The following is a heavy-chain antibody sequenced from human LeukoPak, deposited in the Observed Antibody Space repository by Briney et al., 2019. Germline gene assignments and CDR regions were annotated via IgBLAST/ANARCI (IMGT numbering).Heavy chain of an antibody. CDR1: GGSISSYY. D-gene: IGHD4-17*01. CDR2: IYYSGST. V-gene: IGHV4-59*01. J-gene: IGHJ4*02. Sequence: PSETLSLTCTVSGGSISSYYGSWLPQPPGKGLEWIGYIYYSGSTNYNPSLKSRVPISVDTSKNQFSLKLSSVTAADTAVYYCARDGNGDYVNYFDYWGQGTLVTVSS. CDR3: ARDGNGDYVNYFDY.